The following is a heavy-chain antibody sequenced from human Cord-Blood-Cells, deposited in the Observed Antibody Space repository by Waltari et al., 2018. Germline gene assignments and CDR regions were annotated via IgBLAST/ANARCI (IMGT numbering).Heavy chain of an antibody. CDR3: ASLLFTAAAGGMDV. CDR2: ISSSGSTI. D-gene: IGHD6-13*01. Sequence: EVQLVESGGGLVQPGGSLRLSCAAAGFTFSSYAMNWVRQAPGKGMEWVSYISSSGSTIYYADSVKGRFTISRDNAKNSLYLQMNSLRAEDTAVYYCASLLFTAAAGGMDVWGQGTTVTVSS. CDR1: GFTFSSYA. J-gene: IGHJ6*02. V-gene: IGHV3-48*03.